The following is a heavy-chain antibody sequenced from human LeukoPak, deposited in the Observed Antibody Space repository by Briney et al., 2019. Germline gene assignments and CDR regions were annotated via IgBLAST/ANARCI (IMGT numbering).Heavy chain of an antibody. J-gene: IGHJ4*02. V-gene: IGHV3-21*01. CDR3: ARAQPSYYYDSSEDY. CDR2: ISSSSSCI. Sequence: PGGSLRLSCAASGFTFSSYSMNWVRQAPGKGLEWVSSISSSSSCIYYADSVKGRFTISRDNAKNSLYLQMNSLRAEDTAVYYCARAQPSYYYDSSEDYWGQGTLVTVSS. D-gene: IGHD3-22*01. CDR1: GFTFSSYS.